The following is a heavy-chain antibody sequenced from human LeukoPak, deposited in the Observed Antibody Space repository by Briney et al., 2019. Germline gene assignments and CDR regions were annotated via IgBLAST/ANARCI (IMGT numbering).Heavy chain of an antibody. CDR2: IYHSGST. Sequence: PSETLSFTCTVSGGSISSYYWSWIRQPPGTGLEWIGEIYHSGSTNYNPSLKSRVTISVDKSKNQFSLKLSSVTAADTAVFFFFQAEDGIRDFDWDDAFDIWGQGTMVTVSS. CDR1: GGSISSYY. CDR3: FQAEDGIRDFDWDDAFDI. D-gene: IGHD3-9*01. V-gene: IGHV4-59*12. J-gene: IGHJ3*02.